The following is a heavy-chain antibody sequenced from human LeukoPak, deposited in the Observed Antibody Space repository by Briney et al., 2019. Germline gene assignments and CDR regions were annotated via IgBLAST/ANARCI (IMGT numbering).Heavy chain of an antibody. V-gene: IGHV3-23*01. D-gene: IGHD2-21*01. CDR1: GFTFSSYV. J-gene: IGHJ3*02. Sequence: GGSLRLSWAASGFTFSSYVMTWVRQAPGKGLEWVSAVSAGGATTYYADSVKGRFTISRDNSKNTLYLQMNSLRAEDTAVYYCAKDAIGIVADAFDIWGQGTRVTVSS. CDR3: AKDAIGIVADAFDI. CDR2: VSAGGATT.